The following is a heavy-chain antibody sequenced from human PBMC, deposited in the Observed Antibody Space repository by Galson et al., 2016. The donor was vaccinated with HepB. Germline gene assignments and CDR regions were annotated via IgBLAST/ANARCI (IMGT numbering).Heavy chain of an antibody. CDR2: ISSSSDTI. D-gene: IGHD6-6*01. CDR3: ARTAAIAARYLKDNWFDP. CDR1: GFTFSSYS. Sequence: SLRLSCAASGFTFSSYSMNWVRQAPGKGLEWLSYISSSSDTIDYADSVKGRFTISRDNAKNSLYLQMNSLRDEDTAVYYCARTAAIAARYLKDNWFDPWGQGTLVTVSS. V-gene: IGHV3-48*02. J-gene: IGHJ5*02.